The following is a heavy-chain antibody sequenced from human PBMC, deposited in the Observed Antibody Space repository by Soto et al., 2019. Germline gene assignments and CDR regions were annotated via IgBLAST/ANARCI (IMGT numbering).Heavy chain of an antibody. CDR1: GYTFTSYD. V-gene: IGHV1-8*01. CDR3: ARGLSRITMIVVVDNWFDP. J-gene: IGHJ5*02. Sequence: GASVKVSCKASGYTFTSYDINWVRQATGQGLEWMGWMNPNSGNTGYAQKFQGRVTMTRNTSISTAYMELSSLRSEDTAVYYCARGLSRITMIVVVDNWFDPWGQGTLVTVSS. CDR2: MNPNSGNT. D-gene: IGHD3-22*01.